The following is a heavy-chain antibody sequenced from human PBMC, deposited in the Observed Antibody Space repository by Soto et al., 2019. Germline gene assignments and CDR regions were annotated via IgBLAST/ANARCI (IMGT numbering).Heavy chain of an antibody. CDR2: ISAYNGNT. D-gene: IGHD4-17*01. CDR3: AREAGYGDYDYYYYYMDV. Sequence: QVQLVQSGAEVKKPGASVKVSCKASGYTFTSYGISWVRQAPGQGLEWMGWISAYNGNTNYAQKLQGRVTMTTDTSTSTAYMDLRSLRSDDTAVYYCAREAGYGDYDYYYYYMDVWGKGTTVTVSS. J-gene: IGHJ6*03. V-gene: IGHV1-18*01. CDR1: GYTFTSYG.